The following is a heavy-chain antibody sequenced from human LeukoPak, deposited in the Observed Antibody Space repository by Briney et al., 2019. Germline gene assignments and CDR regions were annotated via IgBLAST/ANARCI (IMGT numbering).Heavy chain of an antibody. V-gene: IGHV3-21*01. Sequence: GGSLRLSCAASGFTFSSYSMNWVRQAPGKGLEWVSSISSSSSYIYYADSVKGRFTISRDNAKNSLYLQMNSLRAEDTAVYYCARTPPPDYGDYVDAFDIWGQGTMVTVSS. CDR1: GFTFSSYS. D-gene: IGHD4-17*01. J-gene: IGHJ3*02. CDR3: ARTPPPDYGDYVDAFDI. CDR2: ISSSSSYI.